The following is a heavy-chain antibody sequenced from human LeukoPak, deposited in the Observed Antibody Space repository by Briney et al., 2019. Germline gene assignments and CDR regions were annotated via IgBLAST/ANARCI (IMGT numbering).Heavy chain of an antibody. D-gene: IGHD3-10*01. CDR3: ARDTSGIRDDAFDI. J-gene: IGHJ3*02. CDR2: IYSGGST. CDR1: GFTVSSNY. Sequence: GGSLRLSCAAPGFTVSSNYMSWVRQAPGKGLEWVSVIYSGGSTYYADSVKGRFTISRDSSKNTLYLQMNSLRAEDTAVYYCARDTSGIRDDAFDIWGQGTMVTVSS. V-gene: IGHV3-66*02.